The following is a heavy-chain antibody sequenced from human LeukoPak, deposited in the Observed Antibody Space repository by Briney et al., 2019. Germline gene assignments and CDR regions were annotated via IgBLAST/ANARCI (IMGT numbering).Heavy chain of an antibody. V-gene: IGHV3-48*03. Sequence: AGSLRLSCAASGFTFSSYEMNWVRQAQGKGLEWVSYISSSGSTIYYADSVKGRFTISRDNTNNSMYLQMNSLRAEDTAVYYCARARCSSTSCYRGYYGMDVWGQGTTVTVSS. CDR1: GFTFSSYE. D-gene: IGHD2-2*01. CDR3: ARARCSSTSCYRGYYGMDV. CDR2: ISSSGSTI. J-gene: IGHJ6*02.